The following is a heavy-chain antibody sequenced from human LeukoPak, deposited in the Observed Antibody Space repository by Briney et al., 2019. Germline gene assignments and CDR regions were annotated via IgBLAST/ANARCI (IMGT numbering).Heavy chain of an antibody. J-gene: IGHJ6*03. V-gene: IGHV4-4*07. CDR3: ARDSGSQWSYYMDV. Sequence: SETLSLTCTVSGGSISGSYWSWIRQPSGEGLEWIGRFHTSGTTNYNSSLKSRVNMSVDTSKNQFSLKLTSVTGADTAVYYCARDSGSQWSYYMDVWGKGTTVTVSS. CDR1: GGSISGSY. CDR2: FHTSGTT. D-gene: IGHD1-26*01.